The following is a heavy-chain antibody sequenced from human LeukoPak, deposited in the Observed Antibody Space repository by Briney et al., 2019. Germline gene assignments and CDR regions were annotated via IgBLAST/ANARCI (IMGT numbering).Heavy chain of an antibody. J-gene: IGHJ4*02. CDR1: GFTFSSYG. D-gene: IGHD3-10*01. CDR2: ISGSGGST. V-gene: IGHV3-23*01. Sequence: GGSLRLSCAASGFTFSSYGMSWVRQAPGKGLEWVSAISGSGGSTYYADSVKGRFTISRDNSKNTLYLQMNSLRAEDTAVYYCAKDNVLLWFGENPGGVGYWGQGTLVTVSS. CDR3: AKDNVLLWFGENPGGVGY.